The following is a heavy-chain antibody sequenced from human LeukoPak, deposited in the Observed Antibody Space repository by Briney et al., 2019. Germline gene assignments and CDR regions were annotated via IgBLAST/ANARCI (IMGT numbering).Heavy chain of an antibody. CDR3: AKDEGQEQQLTQD. CDR1: GFTFDDYA. J-gene: IGHJ4*02. Sequence: PGRSLRLSCAASGFTFDDYAMHWVRQAPGKGLEWVSGISWNSGSIGYADSVKGRFTISRDNAKNSLYLQMNSLRAEDTALYYCAKDEGQEQQLTQDWGQGTLVTVSS. CDR2: ISWNSGSI. V-gene: IGHV3-9*01. D-gene: IGHD6-13*01.